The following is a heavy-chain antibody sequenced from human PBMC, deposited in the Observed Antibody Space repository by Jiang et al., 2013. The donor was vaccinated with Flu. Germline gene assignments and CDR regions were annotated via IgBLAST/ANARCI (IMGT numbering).Heavy chain of an antibody. J-gene: IGHJ4*02. V-gene: IGHV3-66*01. D-gene: IGHD4-17*01. Sequence: RLSCAASGFTVSTNYMSWIRQAPGKGLECVSVIYSDGTTYYEDSLEGRFTISRDSSKNMLFLQMNNLRAEDTAVYYCARDTYGSYRESDFWGQGTLVTVSS. CDR1: GFTVSTNY. CDR3: ARDTYGSYRESDF. CDR2: IYSDGTT.